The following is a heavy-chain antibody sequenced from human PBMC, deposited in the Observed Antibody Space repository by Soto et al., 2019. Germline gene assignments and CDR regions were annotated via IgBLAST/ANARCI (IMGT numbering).Heavy chain of an antibody. CDR1: GGSISSGGYY. V-gene: IGHV4-31*03. D-gene: IGHD2-2*01. CDR3: AIVSTIVVVPAAMVFGGGNWFDP. CDR2: IYYSGST. Sequence: SETLSLTCTVSGGSISSGGYYWSWIRQHPGKGLEWIGYIYYSGSTYYNPSLKSRVTISVDTSKNQFSLKLSSVTAADTAVYYCAIVSTIVVVPAAMVFGGGNWFDPWGQGTLVTVSS. J-gene: IGHJ5*02.